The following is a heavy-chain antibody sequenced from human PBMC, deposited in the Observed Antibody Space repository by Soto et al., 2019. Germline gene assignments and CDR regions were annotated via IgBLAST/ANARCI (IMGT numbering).Heavy chain of an antibody. CDR3: VRGADWFDP. V-gene: IGHV4-31*03. J-gene: IGHJ5*02. CDR1: GGSVSSGDYF. Sequence: SETLSLTCTVSGGSVSSGDYFWSWIRHHPGKGLEWIGYIYYSGSTSYNPSLKSRLTISVDTSKNQFSLKLSSVTAADTAVYYCVRGADWFDPWGQGTLVNVS. CDR2: IYYSGST.